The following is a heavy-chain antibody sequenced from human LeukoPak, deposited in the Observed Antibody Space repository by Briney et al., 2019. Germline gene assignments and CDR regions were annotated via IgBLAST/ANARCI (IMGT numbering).Heavy chain of an antibody. D-gene: IGHD4/OR15-4a*01. Sequence: GTSVEVSCKTSGGTFSSSAITWVRQAPGQGLEWMGRIIPVLSITSYAQKFQGRVTITADTSTSTVYMELSSLRSEETAVYYCARDQGLTAPPPFGLDVWGQGTTVIVS. CDR1: GGTFSSSA. J-gene: IGHJ6*02. V-gene: IGHV1-69*04. CDR3: ARDQGLTAPPPFGLDV. CDR2: IIPVLSIT.